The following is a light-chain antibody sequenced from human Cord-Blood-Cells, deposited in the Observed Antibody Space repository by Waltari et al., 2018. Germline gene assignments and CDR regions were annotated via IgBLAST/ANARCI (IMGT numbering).Light chain of an antibody. CDR2: GAS. CDR3: QQYNNWPLT. J-gene: IGKJ4*01. V-gene: IGKV3-15*01. Sequence: EIVMTQSPATLSVSPGARATLSCGASQSVSSNLAWYQQKPGQAPRLHIYGASTRATGIPARFSGSGSGTEFTLTISSLQSEDFAVYYCQQYNNWPLTFGGGTKVEIK. CDR1: QSVSSN.